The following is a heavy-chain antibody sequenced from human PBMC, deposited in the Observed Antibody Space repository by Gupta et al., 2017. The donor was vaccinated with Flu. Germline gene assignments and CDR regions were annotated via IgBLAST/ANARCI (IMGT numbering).Heavy chain of an antibody. J-gene: IGHJ4*02. CDR1: GFTFTTYA. V-gene: IGHV3-48*03. CDR2: ISSSGSTS. Sequence: SGFTFTTYAFMWVRQAPRKGLEWLSYISSSGSTSYYADSVKGRFTISRDDAKDSLYLQMNSLRAEDTAVYDGSPAAPNFDYWGQGALVAVSS. CDR3: SPAAPNFDY. D-gene: IGHD2-15*01.